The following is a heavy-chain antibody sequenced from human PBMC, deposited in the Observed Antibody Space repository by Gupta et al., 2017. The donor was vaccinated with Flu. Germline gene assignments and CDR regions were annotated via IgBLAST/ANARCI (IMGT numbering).Heavy chain of an antibody. Sequence: TSYDISWVRQATGQGLEWMGWMNPNSGNTGYAQKFQGRVTMTRNTSISTAYMELSSLRSEDTAVYYCARDFRHYYYYGMDVWGQGTTVTVSS. CDR2: MNPNSGNT. CDR1: TSYD. V-gene: IGHV1-8*01. D-gene: IGHD3-3*01. J-gene: IGHJ6*02. CDR3: ARDFRHYYYYGMDV.